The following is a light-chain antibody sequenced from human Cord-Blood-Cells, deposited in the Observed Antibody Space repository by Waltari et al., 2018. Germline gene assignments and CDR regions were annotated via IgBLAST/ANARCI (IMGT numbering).Light chain of an antibody. CDR2: AAS. V-gene: IGKV1-9*01. CDR3: QQLNSYPYT. Sequence: IQLTQSPSSLSASVGDRVTITCRASQGISSYLAWYQQNTGKAPKLLIYAASTLQSGVPSRFSGSGSGTDFTLTISSLQPEDFATYYCQQLNSYPYTFGQGTKLEIK. CDR1: QGISSY. J-gene: IGKJ2*01.